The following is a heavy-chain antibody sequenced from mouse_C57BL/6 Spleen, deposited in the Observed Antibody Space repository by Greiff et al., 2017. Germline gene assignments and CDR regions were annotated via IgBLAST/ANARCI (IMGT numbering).Heavy chain of an antibody. D-gene: IGHD2-5*01. CDR1: GYTFTSYW. Sequence: QVQLQQPGAELVRPGSSVKLSCKASGYTFTSYWMHWVKQRPIQGLEWIGNIDPSDSETHYNQKFKDKATLTVDKSSSTAYMQLSSLTSEDSAVYYCARSETSYYSMWDYWGQGTSVTVSS. CDR3: ARSETSYYSMWDY. CDR2: IDPSDSET. J-gene: IGHJ4*01. V-gene: IGHV1-52*01.